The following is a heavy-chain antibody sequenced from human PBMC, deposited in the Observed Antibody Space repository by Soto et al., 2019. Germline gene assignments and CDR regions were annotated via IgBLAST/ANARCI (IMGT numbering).Heavy chain of an antibody. V-gene: IGHV1-18*01. CDR3: ARDLTLRIAVAGTWDY. CDR1: GYTFTGYG. D-gene: IGHD6-19*01. CDR2: ISAYNGNT. J-gene: IGHJ4*02. Sequence: DSVKVSCKASGYTFTGYGSSWVRQAPGQGLEWMGWISAYNGNTNYAQKLQGRVTMTTDTSTSTAYMELRSLRSDDTAVYYCARDLTLRIAVAGTWDYWGQGTLVTVSS.